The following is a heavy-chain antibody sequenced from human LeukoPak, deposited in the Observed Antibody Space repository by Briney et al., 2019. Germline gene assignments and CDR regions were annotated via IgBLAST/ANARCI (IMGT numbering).Heavy chain of an antibody. CDR3: AREVPSSGGFDL. V-gene: IGHV4-59*01. J-gene: IGHJ2*01. CDR2: IYYSGST. Sequence: PSETLSLTCTVSGGSISSYYWSWIRQPPGKGLGWIGYIYYSGSTNYNPSLKSRVTISVDTSKNQFSLKLSSVTAADTAVYYCAREVPSSGGFDLWGRGTLVTVSS. CDR1: GGSISSYY. D-gene: IGHD1-1*01.